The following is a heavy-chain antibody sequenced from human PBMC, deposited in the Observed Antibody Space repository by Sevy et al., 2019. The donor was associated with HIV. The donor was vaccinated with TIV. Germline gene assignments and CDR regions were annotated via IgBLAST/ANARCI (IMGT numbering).Heavy chain of an antibody. CDR3: ARESIAVAGIGYYFHS. CDR1: GFSFSRSA. Sequence: GGSLRLSCAASGFSFSRSAMHWVRQAPGKGLEWVAVMSYNGNKKYNGDSVKGRFTISRDDSKNTLYLQMNSLRAEDTAVYYCARESIAVAGIGYYFHSWGQGTLVTVSS. J-gene: IGHJ4*02. V-gene: IGHV3-30*04. D-gene: IGHD6-19*01. CDR2: MSYNGNKK.